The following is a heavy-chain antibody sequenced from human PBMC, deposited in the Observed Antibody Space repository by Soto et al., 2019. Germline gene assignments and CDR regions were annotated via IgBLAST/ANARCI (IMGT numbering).Heavy chain of an antibody. CDR1: GYTFTSYY. J-gene: IGHJ3*02. Sequence: GASVKVSCKASGYTFTSYYMHWVRQAPGQGLEWMGIINPSGGSTSYAQKFQGRVTMTRDTSTSTVYMELSSLRAEDTAVYYCAKVIFDARGVVPAVAHDAFDIWGQGTMVTVSS. D-gene: IGHD2-2*01. CDR2: INPSGGST. CDR3: AKVIFDARGVVPAVAHDAFDI. V-gene: IGHV1-46*01.